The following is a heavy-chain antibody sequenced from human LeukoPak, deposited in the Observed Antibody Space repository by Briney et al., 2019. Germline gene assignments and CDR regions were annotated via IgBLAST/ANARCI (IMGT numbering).Heavy chain of an antibody. D-gene: IGHD6-6*01. CDR3: ARALPRQLDINYYYGMDV. CDR1: GFTFSSYA. Sequence: GGSLRLSCAASGFTFSSYAMHWVRQAPGKGREWVAVISYDGNNKYYADSVKGRFTISRDNSKNTLYLQMNSLRAEDTAVYYCARALPRQLDINYYYGMDVWGQGTTVTVSS. J-gene: IGHJ6*02. CDR2: ISYDGNNK. V-gene: IGHV3-30-3*01.